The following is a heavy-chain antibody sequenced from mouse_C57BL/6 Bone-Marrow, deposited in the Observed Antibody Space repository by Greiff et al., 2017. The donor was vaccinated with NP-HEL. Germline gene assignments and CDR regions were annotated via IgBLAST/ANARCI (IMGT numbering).Heavy chain of an antibody. CDR1: GYTFTSYW. V-gene: IGHV1-69*01. Sequence: QVQLQQPGAELVMPGASVKLSCKASGYTFTSYWMHWVKQRPGQGLEWIGEIDPSDSYTNYNQKFKGKSTLTVDKSSSTAYMQLSSLTSEDSAVYYCARERYYDYPYYAMDYWGQGTSVTVSS. J-gene: IGHJ4*01. CDR2: IDPSDSYT. CDR3: ARERYYDYPYYAMDY. D-gene: IGHD2-4*01.